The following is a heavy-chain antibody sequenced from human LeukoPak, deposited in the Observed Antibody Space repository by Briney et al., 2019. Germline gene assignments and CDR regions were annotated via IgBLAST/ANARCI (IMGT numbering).Heavy chain of an antibody. Sequence: PSQTLSLNCTGSGGSISSYHWSWIRQPPGKGLEWIGYIYYSGSTNYNPSLKSRVTISVDTSKNQFSLKLSSVTDADTAVYYCARERVRGYSGYDSQLNYFDYWCQATLVTVSS. D-gene: IGHD5-12*01. CDR2: IYYSGST. CDR1: GGSISSYH. CDR3: ARERVRGYSGYDSQLNYFDY. J-gene: IGHJ4*02. V-gene: IGHV4-59*01.